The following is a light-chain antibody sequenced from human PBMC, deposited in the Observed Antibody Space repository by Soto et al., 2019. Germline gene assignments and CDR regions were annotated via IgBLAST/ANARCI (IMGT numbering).Light chain of an antibody. CDR1: SSDVGIYNY. CDR3: CSFTSSNTHV. CDR2: EVN. V-gene: IGLV2-14*01. Sequence: QSALTQPASVSGSPGQSIAISCTGSSSDVGIYNYVSWYQQHPGKVPKLIIYEVNKRPSGVSGRFSGSKSGNTASLTISGLQAEDEADYYCCSFTSSNTHVFGTGTKLTVL. J-gene: IGLJ1*01.